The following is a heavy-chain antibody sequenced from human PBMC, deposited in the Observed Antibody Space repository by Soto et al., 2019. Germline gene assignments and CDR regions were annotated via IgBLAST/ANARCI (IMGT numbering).Heavy chain of an antibody. CDR1: GGSISSNY. V-gene: IGHV4-4*09. Sequence: SETLSLTCTVSGGSISSNYWTWIRQPPGKGLEWIGYVYNGGSTNYNPSLKSRVTISEDTSKSQFSLKVNSMTAADTAVYYCARYRREAVAGYTLDNWGQGILVTVSS. J-gene: IGHJ4*02. CDR3: ARYRREAVAGYTLDN. D-gene: IGHD6-13*01. CDR2: VYNGGST.